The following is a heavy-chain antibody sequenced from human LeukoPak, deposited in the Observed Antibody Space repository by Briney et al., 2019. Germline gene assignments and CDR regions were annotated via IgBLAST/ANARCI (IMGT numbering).Heavy chain of an antibody. CDR3: ARRNRRSLTGDSLYYFDY. V-gene: IGHV4-59*08. CDR2: IYYSGST. CDR1: GGSISSYY. Sequence: PSETLSLTCTVSGGSISSYYWSWIRQPPGKGLEWIGYIYYSGSTNYNPSLKSRVTISVDTSKNQFSLKLSSVTAADTAVYYCARRNRRSLTGDSLYYFDYWGQGTLVTVSS. J-gene: IGHJ4*02. D-gene: IGHD7-27*01.